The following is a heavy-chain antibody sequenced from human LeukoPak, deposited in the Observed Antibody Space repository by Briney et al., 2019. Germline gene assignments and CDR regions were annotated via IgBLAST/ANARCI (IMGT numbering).Heavy chain of an antibody. J-gene: IGHJ5*02. D-gene: IGHD4-17*01. Sequence: GGSLRLSCTASGFTFGDYAMSWVRQAPGKGLEWVGFIRSKAYGGTTEYAASVKGRFTISRDDSKSIAYLQMNSLKTEDTAVYYCTRSTTVTSNWFDPWGKGTLVTVSS. V-gene: IGHV3-49*04. CDR1: GFTFGDYA. CDR2: IRSKAYGGTT. CDR3: TRSTTVTSNWFDP.